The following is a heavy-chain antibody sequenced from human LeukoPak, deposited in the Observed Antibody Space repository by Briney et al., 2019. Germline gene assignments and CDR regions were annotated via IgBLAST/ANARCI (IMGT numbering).Heavy chain of an antibody. D-gene: IGHD6-19*01. CDR1: GYTFTGYY. J-gene: IGHJ5*02. V-gene: IGHV1-3*01. CDR3: ARGPIAVAVNWFDP. Sequence: ASVKVSCKASGYTFTGYYMHWVRQAPGQRLEWMGWINAGNGNTKYSQKFQGRVTITRDTSASTAYMELSSLRSEDTAVYYCARGPIAVAVNWFDPWGQGTLVTVSS. CDR2: INAGNGNT.